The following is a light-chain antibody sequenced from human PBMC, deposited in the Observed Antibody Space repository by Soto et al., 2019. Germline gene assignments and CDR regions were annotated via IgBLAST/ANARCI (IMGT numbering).Light chain of an antibody. CDR1: QSVSSY. J-gene: IGKJ5*01. Sequence: EIVLTLSPATLSLSPGERATLSCRASQSVSSYLAWYQQKPGRAPRLLIYDASNRATGIPARFSGSGSGTDFTLTISSLEPEDFAVYYCQQRSNWPPGVTLGQGTRLEIK. V-gene: IGKV3-11*01. CDR3: QQRSNWPPGVT. CDR2: DAS.